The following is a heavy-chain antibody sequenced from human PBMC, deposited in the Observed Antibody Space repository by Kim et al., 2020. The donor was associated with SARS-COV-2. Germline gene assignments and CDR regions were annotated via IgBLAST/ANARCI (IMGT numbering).Heavy chain of an antibody. CDR2: ISYDGSNK. D-gene: IGHD1-26*01. V-gene: IGHV3-30*18. J-gene: IGHJ6*02. Sequence: GGSLRLSCAASGFTFSSYGMHWVRQAPGKGLEWVAVISYDGSNKYYADSVKGRFTISRDNSKNTLYLQMNSLRAEDTAVYYCAKDLSGSYNYGMDVWGQGTTVTVSS. CDR3: AKDLSGSYNYGMDV. CDR1: GFTFSSYG.